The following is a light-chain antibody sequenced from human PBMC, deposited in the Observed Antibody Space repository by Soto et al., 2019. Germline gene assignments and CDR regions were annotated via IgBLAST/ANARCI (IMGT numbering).Light chain of an antibody. J-gene: IGLJ1*01. CDR1: SSDVGDYNY. CDR2: EVT. V-gene: IGLV2-14*01. Sequence: QSALTQPASVSGSPGQSITISCTGTSSDVGDYNYVSWYQQYPGKAPKLMIYEVTNRPSGVSNRFSGSKSGNTASLTISGLQPEGEADYYCSSYASSSAYVFGTGTKLTVL. CDR3: SSYASSSAYV.